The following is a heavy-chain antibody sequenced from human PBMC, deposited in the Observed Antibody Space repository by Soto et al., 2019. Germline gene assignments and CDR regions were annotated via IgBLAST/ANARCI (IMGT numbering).Heavy chain of an antibody. Sequence: PGGSLRLSCAASGFTFSSYSMNWVRQAPGKGLEWVSSISSSSSYIYYADSVKGRFTISRDNAKNSLYLQMNSLRAEDTAVYYCAKQPASIRTFDEWGQGALVTVSS. J-gene: IGHJ4*02. CDR1: GFTFSSYS. CDR2: ISSSSSYI. V-gene: IGHV3-21*04. D-gene: IGHD2-2*01. CDR3: AKQPASIRTFDE.